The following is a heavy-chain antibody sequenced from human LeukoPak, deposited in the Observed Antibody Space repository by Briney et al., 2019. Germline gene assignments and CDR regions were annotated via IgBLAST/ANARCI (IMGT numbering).Heavy chain of an antibody. D-gene: IGHD1-26*01. CDR1: GGSISSGGYS. V-gene: IGHV4-30-4*07. J-gene: IGHJ4*02. Sequence: SQTLSLTCAVSGGSISSGGYSWSWIRQPPGKGLEWIGYIYYSGSTNYNPSLKNRVTISVDTSKNQFSLKLSSVTAADTAVYYCARDGRFPPEVLPRYFDYWGQGTLVTVSS. CDR2: IYYSGST. CDR3: ARDGRFPPEVLPRYFDY.